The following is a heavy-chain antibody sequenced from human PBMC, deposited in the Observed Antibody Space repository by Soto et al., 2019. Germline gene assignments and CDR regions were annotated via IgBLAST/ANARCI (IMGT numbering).Heavy chain of an antibody. CDR2: ISYDGGNR. V-gene: IGHV3-30*18. D-gene: IGHD2-15*01. CDR3: AKSEDVGKYLDY. CDR1: GFMFSSYG. Sequence: QVHLVESGGGVVQPGRSLRLSCAASGFMFSSYGMHWVRQAPGKGLEWVAVISYDGGNRYYADSVEGRFTISRDNSKNTLDLQMNSLRAEDTAVYHCAKSEDVGKYLDYWGQGTLVTVSS. J-gene: IGHJ4*02.